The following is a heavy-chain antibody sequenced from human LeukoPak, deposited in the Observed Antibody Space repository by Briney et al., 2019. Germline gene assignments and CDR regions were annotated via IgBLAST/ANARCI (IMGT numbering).Heavy chain of an antibody. Sequence: SETLSLTCAVYGGSFSGYYWSWIRQPPGKGLEWIGEINHSGSTNYNPSLKSRVTISVDTSKNQFSLKLSSVTAADTAVYYCARDWSSMRLDVWGKGTTVTVSS. CDR3: ARDWSSMRLDV. D-gene: IGHD2/OR15-2a*01. CDR1: GGSFSGYY. V-gene: IGHV4-34*01. CDR2: INHSGST. J-gene: IGHJ6*04.